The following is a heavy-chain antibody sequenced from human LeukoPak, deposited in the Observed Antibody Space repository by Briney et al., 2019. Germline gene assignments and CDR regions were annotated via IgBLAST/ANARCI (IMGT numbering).Heavy chain of an antibody. CDR1: GGSISSSSYY. Sequence: SETLSLTCTVSGGSISSSSYYWGWIRQPPGKGLEWIGSIYYSGSTYYNPSLKSRVTISVDTSKNQFSLKLSSVTAADTAVYYCARYVRGWFDYWGQGTLVTVSS. V-gene: IGHV4-39*01. CDR2: IYYSGST. D-gene: IGHD6-19*01. J-gene: IGHJ4*02. CDR3: ARYVRGWFDY.